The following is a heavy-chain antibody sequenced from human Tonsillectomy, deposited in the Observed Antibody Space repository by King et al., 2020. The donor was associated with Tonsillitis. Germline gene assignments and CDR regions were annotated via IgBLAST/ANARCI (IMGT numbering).Heavy chain of an antibody. CDR2: IYTSGST. Sequence: VQLQESGPGLVKPSQTLSLTCTVPGGSISSGSYFWGWIRQSPGKGLEWLGRIYTSGSTNGNPSPKSRFTIAVDTSKNQFSLKQTSVTAADTAVYYCARGYYDILTGYLFDYWGQGTQVTVSS. J-gene: IGHJ4*02. V-gene: IGHV4-61*02. D-gene: IGHD3-9*01. CDR1: GGSISSGSYF. CDR3: ARGYYDILTGYLFDY.